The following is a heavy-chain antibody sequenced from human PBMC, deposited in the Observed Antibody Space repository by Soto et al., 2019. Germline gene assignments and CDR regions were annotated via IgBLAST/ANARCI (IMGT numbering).Heavy chain of an antibody. J-gene: IGHJ5*02. V-gene: IGHV4-59*01. Sequence: QVQLQESGTGLVKPSETLSLTCTVSGGSISSYYWSWIRQPPGKGLEWIGYIYYSGSTNYNPSLKSRVTISVDTSKNQFSLKLSSVTAADTAVYYCARDVGYCISTSCYSWFDPWGQGTLVTVSS. CDR2: IYYSGST. CDR1: GGSISSYY. CDR3: ARDVGYCISTSCYSWFDP. D-gene: IGHD2-2*02.